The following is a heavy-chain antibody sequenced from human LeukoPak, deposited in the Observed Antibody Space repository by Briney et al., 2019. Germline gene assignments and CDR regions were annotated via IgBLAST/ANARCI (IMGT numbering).Heavy chain of an antibody. V-gene: IGHV4-34*01. Sequence: SWVRQAPGKGLEWIGEINHSGTITYNPSLKSRVTISAEKSKSQFSLRLTSVTAADTAVYYCAKGVWAPRFDSWGQGTLVTVSS. J-gene: IGHJ5*01. CDR3: AKGVWAPRFDS. CDR2: INHSGTI. D-gene: IGHD7-27*01.